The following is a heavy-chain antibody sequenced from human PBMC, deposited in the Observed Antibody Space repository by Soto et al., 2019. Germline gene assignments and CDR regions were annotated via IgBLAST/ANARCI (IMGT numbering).Heavy chain of an antibody. CDR3: ARGWNPYDFWSGNWYFDL. CDR1: GYTFTSYD. CDR2: MNPNSGNT. V-gene: IGHV1-8*01. J-gene: IGHJ2*01. D-gene: IGHD3-3*01. Sequence: ASVKVSCKASGYTFTSYDINWVRQATGQGLEWMGWMNPNSGNTGYAQKFQGRVTMTRNTSISTAHMELSSLRSEDTAVYYCARGWNPYDFWSGNWYFDLWGRGTLVTVSS.